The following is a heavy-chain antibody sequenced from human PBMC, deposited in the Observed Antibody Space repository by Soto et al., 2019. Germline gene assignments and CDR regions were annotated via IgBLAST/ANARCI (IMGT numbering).Heavy chain of an antibody. J-gene: IGHJ6*02. CDR3: SRYHYYYCMDV. CDR2: MNPNSGNT. CDR1: GYTFTTYD. D-gene: IGHD3-22*01. Sequence: QVQLLQSGSDVRKPGASVKVSCKASGYTFTTYDINWVRQATGQGLEWMGWMNPNSGNTDYAQKFQGRVTMTRNTSINTAYMELTSLTSDDTAVYYCSRYHYYYCMDVWGQGTTVTVSS. V-gene: IGHV1-8*01.